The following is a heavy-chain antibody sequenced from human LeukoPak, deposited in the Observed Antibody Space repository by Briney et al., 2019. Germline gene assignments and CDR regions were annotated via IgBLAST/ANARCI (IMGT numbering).Heavy chain of an antibody. CDR1: GGSISSYY. CDR2: IYYSGST. V-gene: IGHV4-59*12. Sequence: PSETLSLTCTVSGGSISSYYWSWIRQPPGKGLEWIGYIYYSGSTNYNPSLKSRVTISVDTSKNQFSLKLSSVTAADTAVYYCARGLTRPGIAVAGTGRHFDYWGQGTLVTVSS. CDR3: ARGLTRPGIAVAGTGRHFDY. D-gene: IGHD6-19*01. J-gene: IGHJ4*02.